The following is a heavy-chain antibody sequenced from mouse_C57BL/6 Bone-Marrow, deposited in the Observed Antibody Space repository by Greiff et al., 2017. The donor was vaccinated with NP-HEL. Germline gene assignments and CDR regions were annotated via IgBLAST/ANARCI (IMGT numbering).Heavy chain of an antibody. CDR3: AGYDPRPYYCGSSYLYWYFDV. D-gene: IGHD1-1*01. J-gene: IGHJ1*03. CDR2: IRNKANGYTT. V-gene: IGHV7-3*01. CDR1: GFTFTDYY. Sequence: VQLKESGGGLVQPGGSLSLSCAASGFTFTDYYMSWVRQPPGKALEWLGFIRNKANGYTTEYSVSVKGRFTIYRDNSQSILYLKMNALRSEDSATYYCAGYDPRPYYCGSSYLYWYFDVWGKGTTVTVSS.